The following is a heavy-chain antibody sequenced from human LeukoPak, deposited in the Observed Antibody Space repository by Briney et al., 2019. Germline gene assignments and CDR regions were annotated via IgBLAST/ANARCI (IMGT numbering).Heavy chain of an antibody. D-gene: IGHD3-16*01. J-gene: IGHJ5*01. Sequence: PSETLSLTCTVSGVSITNYYWSWLRQSPGKGLEWLGYAHYGGGANADPSLKHRVTISLDTSKNQFSLKLSSVTAADTAVYYCARDSYSHNDAFNDLFDSWGQGTLVTVSS. CDR2: AHYGGGA. CDR3: ARDSYSHNDAFNDLFDS. V-gene: IGHV4-59*01. CDR1: GVSITNYY.